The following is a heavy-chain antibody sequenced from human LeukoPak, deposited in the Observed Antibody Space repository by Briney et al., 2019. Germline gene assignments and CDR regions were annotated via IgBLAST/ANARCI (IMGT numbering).Heavy chain of an antibody. CDR3: ARKVELSDAFDI. V-gene: IGHV4-59*01. D-gene: IGHD1-26*01. Sequence: PSETLSLTCTVSGGSISSYYWSWIRQPPGKGLEWMGYIYYSGSTNYNPSLKSRVTISVDTSKNQYSLKLSSVTAADTAVYYCARKVELSDAFDIWGQGTMVTVSS. CDR2: IYYSGST. J-gene: IGHJ3*02. CDR1: GGSISSYY.